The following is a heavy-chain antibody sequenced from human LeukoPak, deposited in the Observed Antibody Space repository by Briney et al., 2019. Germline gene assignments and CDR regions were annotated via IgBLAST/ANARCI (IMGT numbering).Heavy chain of an antibody. V-gene: IGHV1-2*02. D-gene: IGHD2-2*01. Sequence: ASVKVSFKASGYTFTAYSMHWVRQAPGQGLEYMGWINPNSGDTNYAQKFQGRVTMTRDTSMSTAYMELSGLRFDDTAVYYCARDGEVRQGHCSTTSCPVDYWGQGTLITVSS. CDR3: ARDGEVRQGHCSTTSCPVDY. J-gene: IGHJ4*02. CDR2: INPNSGDT. CDR1: GYTFTAYS.